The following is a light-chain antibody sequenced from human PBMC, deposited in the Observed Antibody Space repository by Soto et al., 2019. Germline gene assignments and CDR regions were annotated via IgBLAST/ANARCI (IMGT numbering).Light chain of an antibody. CDR3: QQYATFPFT. CDR2: GAS. Sequence: EIMMTQSPATLSVSPGGRATLSCRASQSISDTLAWYQQKPGQAPRLLIYGASSRATGIPDRFSGSGSGTDFTLSISRLAPEDFAVYYCQQYATFPFTFGPGTKVDIK. CDR1: QSISDT. J-gene: IGKJ3*01. V-gene: IGKV3D-15*01.